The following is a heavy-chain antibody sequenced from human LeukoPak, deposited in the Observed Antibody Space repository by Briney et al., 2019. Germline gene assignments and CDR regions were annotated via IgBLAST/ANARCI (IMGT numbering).Heavy chain of an antibody. D-gene: IGHD3-16*01. V-gene: IGHV4-59*01. CDR2: FYYSGNS. J-gene: IGHJ4*02. CDR1: GGSIRSYY. Sequence: PSETLSLTCTVSGGSIRSYYWSWIRLPPGKGLQWIGDFYYSGNSNYNPSLKSRVTISADTSKNQFSLKLSSVTAADTAVYYCARGRYVWGTNFDSWGQGTLVTVSS. CDR3: ARGRYVWGTNFDS.